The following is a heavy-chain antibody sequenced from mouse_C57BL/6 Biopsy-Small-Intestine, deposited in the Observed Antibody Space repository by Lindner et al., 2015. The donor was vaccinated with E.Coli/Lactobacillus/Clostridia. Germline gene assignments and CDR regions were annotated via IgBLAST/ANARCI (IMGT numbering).Heavy chain of an antibody. CDR2: VNAGNGNI. CDR3: ARDRFGGVLAPEDPDY. Sequence: SVKVSCKASGYTFTNYAIHWVRQAPGQRLEWMGWVNAGNGNIMYSQKFQGRVTFTTDTSANTAYMELSSPEDTAVYYCARDRFGGVLAPEDPDYWGQGTLVTVSS. V-gene: IGHV1-84*02. CDR1: GYTFTNYA. J-gene: IGHJ4*01. D-gene: IGHD2-14*01.